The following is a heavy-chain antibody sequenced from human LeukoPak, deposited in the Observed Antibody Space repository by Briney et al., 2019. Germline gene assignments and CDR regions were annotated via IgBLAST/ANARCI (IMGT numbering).Heavy chain of an antibody. CDR3: ALADPGAGYYFDY. D-gene: IGHD3-10*01. V-gene: IGHV4-59*01. CDR2: IYYGGST. J-gene: IGHJ4*02. CDR1: GGSFSGYY. Sequence: SETLSLTCAVYGGSFSGYYWSWIRQPPGKGLEWIGYIYYGGSTNYNPSLKSRVTISVDTSKNQFSLKLSSVTAADTAVYYCALADPGAGYYFDYWGQGTLVTVSS.